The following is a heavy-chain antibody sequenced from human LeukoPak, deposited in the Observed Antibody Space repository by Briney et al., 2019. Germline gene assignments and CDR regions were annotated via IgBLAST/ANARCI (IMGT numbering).Heavy chain of an antibody. CDR1: GGSFGDDF. J-gene: IGHJ3*02. V-gene: IGHV4-59*01. Sequence: SETLSLTCSVSGGSFGDDFWTWMRRPPGKGLEWIGYVHYSGSTKYNPSLKSRVTMSIDTSLTQFSLKLSSVTAADTAIYYCARSDIYCSGGTCPPNTFDAFDIWGQGTMVTVSS. CDR3: ARSDIYCSGGTCPPNTFDAFDI. D-gene: IGHD2-15*01. CDR2: VHYSGST.